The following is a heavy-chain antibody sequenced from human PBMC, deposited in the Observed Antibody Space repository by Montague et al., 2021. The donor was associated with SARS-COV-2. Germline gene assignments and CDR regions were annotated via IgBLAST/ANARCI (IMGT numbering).Heavy chain of an antibody. CDR3: ARLRDGVVPSPILGVGPYYSYYFIDV. D-gene: IGHD3-10*01. J-gene: IGHJ6*03. Sequence: CAISGDSVSSNSAAWNWIRQSPSRGLEWLGRTYYRSKWYNDYAVSVKSRITINPDTSKNQFSLKLTSVAAADTAVYYCARLRDGVVPSPILGVGPYYSYYFIDVWGKGTTVTASS. V-gene: IGHV6-1*01. CDR2: TYYRSKWYN. CDR1: GDSVSSNSAA.